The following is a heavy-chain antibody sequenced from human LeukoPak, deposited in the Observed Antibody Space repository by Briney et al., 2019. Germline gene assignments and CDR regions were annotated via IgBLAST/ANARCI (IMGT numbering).Heavy chain of an antibody. V-gene: IGHV4-59*12. CDR1: GGSISSYY. J-gene: IGHJ2*01. CDR3: ARVAQKLERIALAATSEWRANWYFDL. D-gene: IGHD6-19*01. Sequence: PSETLSLTCTVSGGSISSYYWVWLRQPPGKGLVGLGNIYYGGSTNSNTSLKSRVTTSVDTSKNQCSLTLSSVTAADTAVYYCARVAQKLERIALAATSEWRANWYFDLWGRGTLVTVSS. CDR2: IYYGGST.